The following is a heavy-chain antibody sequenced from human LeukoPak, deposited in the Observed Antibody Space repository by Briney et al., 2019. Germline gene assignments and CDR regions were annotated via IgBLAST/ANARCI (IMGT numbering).Heavy chain of an antibody. Sequence: SETLSLTCTVSGGSISSGSYYWSWIRQPAGKGLEWIGRIYTSGSTNYNPSLKSRVTISVDTSKNQFSLKLSSVTAADTAVYYCARGAGHYDYVWGSYYFDYWGQGTLVTVSS. J-gene: IGHJ4*02. CDR2: IYTSGST. V-gene: IGHV4-61*02. CDR3: ARGAGHYDYVWGSYYFDY. CDR1: GGSISSGSYY. D-gene: IGHD3-16*01.